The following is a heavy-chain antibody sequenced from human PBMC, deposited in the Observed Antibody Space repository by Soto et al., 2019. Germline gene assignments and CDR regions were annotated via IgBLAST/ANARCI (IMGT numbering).Heavy chain of an antibody. CDR3: AVSYSDFDY. CDR1: VYTFTSYY. D-gene: IGHD4-4*01. V-gene: IGHV1-46*01. CDR2: INPSGGST. Sequence: GASVKVSCKASVYTFTSYYMHWVRQAPGQGLEWMGIINPSGGSTTYAQNFQGRVTMTRDTSTSTVYMELSSLRSEDTAIYYCAVSYSDFDYWGQGTLVTVSS. J-gene: IGHJ4*02.